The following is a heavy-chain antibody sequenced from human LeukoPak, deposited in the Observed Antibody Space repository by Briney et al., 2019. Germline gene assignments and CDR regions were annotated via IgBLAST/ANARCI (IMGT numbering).Heavy chain of an antibody. D-gene: IGHD3-22*01. CDR1: GYTFTSYG. V-gene: IGHV1-18*01. CDR3: ARAWNYYDSSGYYYSQYYFDY. CDR2: ISAYNGNT. J-gene: IGHJ4*02. Sequence: WASVKVSCKASGYTFTSYGISWVRQAPGQGLEWMGWISAYNGNTNYAQKLQGRVTMTTDTSTSTAYIELRSLRSDDTAVYYCARAWNYYDSSGYYYSQYYFDYWGQGTLVTVSS.